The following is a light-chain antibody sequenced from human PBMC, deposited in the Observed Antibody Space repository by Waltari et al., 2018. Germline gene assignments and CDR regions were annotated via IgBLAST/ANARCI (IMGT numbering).Light chain of an antibody. CDR3: QSYDSSLSGSKV. V-gene: IGLV1-40*01. J-gene: IGLJ2*01. CDR2: GNN. CDR1: RSNIGAGYD. Sequence: QSVLTQPPSVSGAPGQRVTISCTGSRSNIGAGYDVHWYQQLPGTAPKLLIYGNNNRPSGFPDRFSGSKSATSASLAITGLQAEDEADYYCQSYDSSLSGSKVFGGGTKLTVL.